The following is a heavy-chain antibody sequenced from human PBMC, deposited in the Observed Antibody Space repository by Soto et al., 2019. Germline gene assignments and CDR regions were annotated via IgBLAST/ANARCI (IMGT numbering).Heavy chain of an antibody. CDR1: GGSISSYY. CDR2: IYYSGST. V-gene: IGHV4-59*01. CDR3: ARSNPATLYIDS. D-gene: IGHD3-10*01. Sequence: SETLSLTCTVSGGSISSYYWSWIRQPPGKGLEWIGYIYYSGSTNYNPSLKSRVTISVDTSKNQFSLKLSSVTAADTAVYYCARSNPATLYIDSWGQGTLVTVSS. J-gene: IGHJ4*02.